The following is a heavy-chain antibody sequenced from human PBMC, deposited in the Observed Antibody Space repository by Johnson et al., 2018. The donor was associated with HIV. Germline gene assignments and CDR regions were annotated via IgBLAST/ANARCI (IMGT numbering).Heavy chain of an antibody. J-gene: IGHJ3*02. Sequence: QVQLVESGGGVVQPGRSLRLSCAASGFTFSSYAMHWVRQAPGKGLEWVAVISYDGSNKYYADSVKGRFTISRDNAKKSLFLLMNSLRAEDTAVYYCAKDPGRRDPHAFDIWGQGTMVTVSS. D-gene: IGHD2-15*01. CDR2: ISYDGSNK. V-gene: IGHV3-30*04. CDR3: AKDPGRRDPHAFDI. CDR1: GFTFSSYA.